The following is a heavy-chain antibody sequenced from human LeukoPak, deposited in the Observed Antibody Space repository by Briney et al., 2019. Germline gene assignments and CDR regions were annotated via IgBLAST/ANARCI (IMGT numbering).Heavy chain of an antibody. CDR3: ARDRGYCSGGSCYNYYGMDV. D-gene: IGHD2-15*01. V-gene: IGHV3-74*01. CDR1: GFTFSRYW. J-gene: IGHJ6*02. Sequence: GGSLRLSCAASGFTFSRYWMHWVRQAPGKGLVWVSRISSDGSSTSYADSVKGRFTISRDNAKNTLYLQMNSLRAEDTAVYYCARDRGYCSGGSCYNYYGMDVWGQGTTVTVSS. CDR2: ISSDGSST.